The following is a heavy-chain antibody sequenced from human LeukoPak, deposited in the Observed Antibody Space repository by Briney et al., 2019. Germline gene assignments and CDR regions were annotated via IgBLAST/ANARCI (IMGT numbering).Heavy chain of an antibody. CDR3: ARVAAARYYYYMDV. CDR1: GHSISSGYY. J-gene: IGHJ6*03. D-gene: IGHD6-13*01. CDR2: IYHSGRT. Sequence: SETLSLTCAVSGHSISSGYYWGWLRQPPGKGLEWIGSIYHSGRTYYNPSLKIRVTISVDTSKNQFSLRLSSVAAADTAVFYCARVAAARYYYYMDVWGKGTTVTVSS. V-gene: IGHV4-38-2*01.